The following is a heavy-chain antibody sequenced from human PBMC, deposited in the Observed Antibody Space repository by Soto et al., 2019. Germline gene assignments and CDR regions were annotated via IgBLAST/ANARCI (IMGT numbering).Heavy chain of an antibody. D-gene: IGHD3-22*01. V-gene: IGHV4-59*01. CDR3: ARWALGEYYYESRGYYYYFDY. J-gene: IGHJ4*02. CDR2: IYYSGST. Sequence: SETLSLTCTVSGGSISSYYWSWIRQPPGKGLELIGYIYYSGSTNYNPSLKSRVTISVDTSKNQFSLKLSSVTAADTAVYYCARWALGEYYYESRGYYYYFDYWGQGTLVTVSS. CDR1: GGSISSYY.